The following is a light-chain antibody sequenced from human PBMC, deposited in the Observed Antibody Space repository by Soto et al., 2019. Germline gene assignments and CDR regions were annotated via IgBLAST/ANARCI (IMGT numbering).Light chain of an antibody. CDR3: QQFDSYPLT. J-gene: IGKJ4*01. V-gene: IGKV1-13*02. CDR1: QGISTA. Sequence: AIQLTQSPSSLSASVGDRITITCRASQGISTALAWYQQKPGQAPNVLISDASTLQSGVPSRFSGSGSGTDFTLTISSLQPEDFATYFCQQFDSYPLTFGGGTKV. CDR2: DAS.